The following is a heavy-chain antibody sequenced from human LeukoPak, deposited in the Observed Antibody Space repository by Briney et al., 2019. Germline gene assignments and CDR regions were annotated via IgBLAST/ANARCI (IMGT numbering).Heavy chain of an antibody. CDR1: GFTFSSYG. CDR3: AKENLSGSYYYFDY. J-gene: IGHJ4*02. CDR2: ISYDGSNK. V-gene: IGHV3-30*18. D-gene: IGHD1-26*01. Sequence: PGGSLKLSCAASGFTFSSYGMHWVRQAPGKGLEWVAVISYDGSNKYYANSVQGRFTISRDNSKNTLYLQMNSLRAEDTAVYYCAKENLSGSYYYFDYWGPGTLVTVSS.